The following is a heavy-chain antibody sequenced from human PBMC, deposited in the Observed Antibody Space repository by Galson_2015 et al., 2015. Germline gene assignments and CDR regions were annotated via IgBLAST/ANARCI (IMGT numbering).Heavy chain of an antibody. J-gene: IGHJ3*02. CDR2: IGSSSRSI. D-gene: IGHD6-19*01. Sequence: SLRLSCAASGFTFSSYSMNWVRQAPGKGLEWVSSIGSSSRSIYYADSVKGRFTISRDNAKNSLYLQMNSLRAEDTAVYYCARESGLEAFDIWGQGTMVTASS. CDR3: ARESGLEAFDI. CDR1: GFTFSSYS. V-gene: IGHV3-21*01.